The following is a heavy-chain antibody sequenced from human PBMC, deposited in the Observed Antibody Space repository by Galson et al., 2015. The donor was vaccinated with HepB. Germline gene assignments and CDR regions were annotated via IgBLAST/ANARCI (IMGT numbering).Heavy chain of an antibody. V-gene: IGHV5-51*01. CDR1: GYSFTSYW. Sequence: QSGAEVKKPGESLKISCKGSGYSFTSYWIGWVRQMPGKGLEWMGIIYPGDSDTRYSPSFQGQVTISADKSISTAYLQWSSLKASDTAMYYCARGGYSYGSLYYYYGMDVWGQGTTVTVSS. J-gene: IGHJ6*02. D-gene: IGHD5-18*01. CDR2: IYPGDSDT. CDR3: ARGGYSYGSLYYYYGMDV.